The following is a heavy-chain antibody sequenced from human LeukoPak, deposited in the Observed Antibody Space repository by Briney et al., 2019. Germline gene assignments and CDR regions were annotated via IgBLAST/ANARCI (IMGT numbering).Heavy chain of an antibody. CDR1: GGSFSGYY. CDR3: APRGDIEHSYGYGKSFDP. D-gene: IGHD5-18*01. J-gene: IGHJ5*02. Sequence: SETLSLTCAVYGGSFSGYYWSWIRQPPGKGLEWIGEINQSRSTNYNASLRSRVTISVDTSKNQFSLRLSSVTAADTAVYYCAPRGDIEHSYGYGKSFDPWGQGTRVTVSS. V-gene: IGHV4-34*01. CDR2: INQSRST.